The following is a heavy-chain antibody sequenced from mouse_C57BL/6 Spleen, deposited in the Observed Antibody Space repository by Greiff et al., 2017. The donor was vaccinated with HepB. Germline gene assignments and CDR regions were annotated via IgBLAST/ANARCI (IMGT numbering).Heavy chain of an antibody. CDR1: GYTFTSYW. Sequence: QVQLQQPGAELVMPGASVKLSCKASGYTFTSYWMHWVKQRPGQGLEWIGEIDPSDSYTNYNQKFKGKSTLTVDKSSSTAYMQLSSLTSEDSAVYYCARFDYGPGFAYWGQGTLVTVSA. CDR2: IDPSDSYT. D-gene: IGHD2-4*01. V-gene: IGHV1-69*01. J-gene: IGHJ3*01. CDR3: ARFDYGPGFAY.